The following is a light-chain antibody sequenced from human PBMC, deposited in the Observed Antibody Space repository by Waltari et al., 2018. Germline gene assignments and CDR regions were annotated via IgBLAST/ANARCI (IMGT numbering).Light chain of an antibody. CDR2: RTN. J-gene: IGLJ3*02. CDR3: VMYVGSGIWV. Sequence: QTVVTQEPSFSVSPGGTVTLTSGFTSGSVSSGTYPGWYQQTPGQAPRTLIYRTNTRSSGVPDRFSGSIVGNKAALTITGAQADDESDYYCVMYVGSGIWVFGGGTKLTVL. V-gene: IGLV8-61*01. CDR1: SGSVSSGTY.